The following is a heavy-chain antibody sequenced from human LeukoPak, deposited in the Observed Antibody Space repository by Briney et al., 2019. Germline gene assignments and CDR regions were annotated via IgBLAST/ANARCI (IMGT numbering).Heavy chain of an antibody. J-gene: IGHJ6*03. V-gene: IGHV3-15*01. CDR3: TTYNYYYYYYMDV. CDR2: IKSKTDGGTT. D-gene: IGHD2-2*02. CDR1: GFSFSKAW. Sequence: GGSLRLSCAASGFSFSKAWMSWVRQAPEKGLEWVGHIKSKTDGGTTDYAAPVMGRFTISRDDSKNTLYLQMNSLKAEDTAVYYCTTYNYYYYYYMDVWGKGTTVTVSS.